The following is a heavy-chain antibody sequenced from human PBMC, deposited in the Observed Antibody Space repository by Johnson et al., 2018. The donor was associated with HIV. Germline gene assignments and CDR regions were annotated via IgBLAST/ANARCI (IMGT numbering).Heavy chain of an antibody. CDR3: ARAAYCGGDCYSGSRLDAFDI. CDR1: GFIVSNNY. CDR2: ISSSGSTI. Sequence: QVQLVESGGGLIQPGGSLRLSCAAYGFIVSNNYMSWVRQAPGKGLEWVSYISSSGSTIYYADSVKGRFTISRDNAKNSLYLQMNSLRAEDTAVYYCARAAYCGGDCYSGSRLDAFDIWGQGTMVTVSS. V-gene: IGHV3-11*04. D-gene: IGHD2-21*02. J-gene: IGHJ3*02.